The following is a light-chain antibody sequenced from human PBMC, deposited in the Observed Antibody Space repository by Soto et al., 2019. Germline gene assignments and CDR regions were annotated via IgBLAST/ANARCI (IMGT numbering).Light chain of an antibody. CDR1: QGLSSD. CDR3: QQLNRYRIT. J-gene: IGKJ5*01. V-gene: IGKV1-9*01. CDR2: AAS. Sequence: DIQLTQSPSFLSASVGDRVTITCRASQGLSSDLAWYQQKPGKAPKLLIYAASTLQSGVPSRFSGSGSGTEITLTSSSLQPEDFATYYCQQLNRYRITFGQVTRLEIK.